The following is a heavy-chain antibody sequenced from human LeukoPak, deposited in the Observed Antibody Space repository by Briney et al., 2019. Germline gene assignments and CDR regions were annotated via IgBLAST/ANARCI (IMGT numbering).Heavy chain of an antibody. CDR2: INHSGST. D-gene: IGHD6-19*01. CDR1: GFTFSSYG. V-gene: IGHV4-34*01. CDR3: ARGWRYSSGWYSGFDP. J-gene: IGHJ5*02. Sequence: PGRSLRLSCAASGFTFSSYGMHWIRQAPGKGLEWIGEINHSGSTNYNPSLKSRVTISVDTSKNQFSLKLSSVTAADTAVYYCARGWRYSSGWYSGFDPWGQGTLVTVSS.